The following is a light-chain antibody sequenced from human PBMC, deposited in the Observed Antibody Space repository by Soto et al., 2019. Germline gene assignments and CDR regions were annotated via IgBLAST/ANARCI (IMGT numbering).Light chain of an antibody. CDR3: QQYDNWPPPT. Sequence: EIVMTQSPATLSVSPGDRATLSCRANQSVRSNLAWYQQRPGQAPRLLIYGISTRAAGVPARFSGSGSGTEFTLIISSLQSEDFAVYYCQQYDNWPPPTFGQGTKVDIK. CDR2: GIS. V-gene: IGKV3-15*01. J-gene: IGKJ1*01. CDR1: QSVRSN.